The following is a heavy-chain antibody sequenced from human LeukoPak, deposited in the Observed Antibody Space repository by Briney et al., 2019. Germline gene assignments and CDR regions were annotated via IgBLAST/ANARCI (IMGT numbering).Heavy chain of an antibody. J-gene: IGHJ3*02. CDR3: ARGQVITFGGVIQDAFDI. V-gene: IGHV4-59*02. CDR2: IYFSGNT. D-gene: IGHD3-16*02. CDR1: RGSVTSYY. Sequence: SETLSLTCTVSRGSVTSYYWSWIRQPPGKGLEWIGDIYFSGNTKYNPSLQSRVTISLDTSQNQFSLKLSSVTAADTAVYYCARGQVITFGGVIQDAFDIWGQGTMVTVSS.